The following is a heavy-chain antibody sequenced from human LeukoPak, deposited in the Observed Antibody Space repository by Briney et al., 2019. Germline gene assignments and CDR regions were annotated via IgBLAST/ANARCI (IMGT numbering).Heavy chain of an antibody. Sequence: GGSLGLSCAASGFTFDDYAMHWVRQAPGKGLEWVSGISWNSGSIGYADSVKGRFTISRDNAKNSLYLQMNSLRAEDTALYYCAKDTRTGYYNPLFDYWGQRTLVTVSS. CDR3: AKDTRTGYYNPLFDY. CDR1: GFTFDDYA. J-gene: IGHJ4*02. V-gene: IGHV3-9*01. D-gene: IGHD3/OR15-3a*01. CDR2: ISWNSGSI.